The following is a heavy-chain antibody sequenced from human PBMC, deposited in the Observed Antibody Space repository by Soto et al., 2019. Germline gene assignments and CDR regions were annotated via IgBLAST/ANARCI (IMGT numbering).Heavy chain of an antibody. D-gene: IGHD2-8*01. J-gene: IGHJ6*04. Sequence: GGSLRLSCAASGFTFSSYGMHWVRQAPGKGLEWVAVIWYDGSNKYYADSVKGRFTISRDNSKNTLYLQMNSLRAEDTAVYYCAIFEGLRILYPHMDVLGNGTTGTVS. CDR2: IWYDGSNK. CDR3: AIFEGLRILYPHMDV. V-gene: IGHV3-33*01. CDR1: GFTFSSYG.